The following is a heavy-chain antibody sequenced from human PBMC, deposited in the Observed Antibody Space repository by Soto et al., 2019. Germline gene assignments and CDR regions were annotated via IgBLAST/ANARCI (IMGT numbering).Heavy chain of an antibody. V-gene: IGHV5-10-1*01. D-gene: IGHD3-3*01. CDR3: ASQLRLAYYYGMDV. CDR1: IYW. J-gene: IGHJ6*02. CDR2: IDPSDSYT. Sequence: IYWISWVRQMPGKGLEWMGRIDPSDSYTNYSPSFQGHVTISADKSISTAYLQWSSLKASDTAMYYCASQLRLAYYYGMDVWGQGTTVTVSS.